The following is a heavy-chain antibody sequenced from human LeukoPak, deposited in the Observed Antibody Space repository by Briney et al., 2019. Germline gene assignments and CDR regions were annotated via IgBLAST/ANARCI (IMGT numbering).Heavy chain of an antibody. Sequence: GGSLRLSCAASGFTFSSYAMHWVRQAPGKGLGWVAVFSYDETNKYYADSVKGRFTISRDNSKNTLYLQMNSLGVEDTAVYYCASGAGDDRSGYYYAPFDYWGQGILVTVSS. CDR1: GFTFSSYA. D-gene: IGHD3-22*01. CDR3: ASGAGDDRSGYYYAPFDY. CDR2: FSYDETNK. V-gene: IGHV3-30*04. J-gene: IGHJ4*02.